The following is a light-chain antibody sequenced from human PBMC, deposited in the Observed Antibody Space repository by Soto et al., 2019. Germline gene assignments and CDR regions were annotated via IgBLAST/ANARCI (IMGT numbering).Light chain of an antibody. J-gene: IGKJ5*01. CDR1: QTVIRN. CDR3: QKYNNWPPIT. V-gene: IGKV3D-15*01. CDR2: GAS. Sequence: EIVLTQSPATLSVSPGERATLSCRASQTVIRNYLAWHQQKPGQTPRLLVYGASSRATGIPDRFSGSGSGTEFTLTISRLQSEDFAVYYCQKYNNWPPITFGQGTRLEIK.